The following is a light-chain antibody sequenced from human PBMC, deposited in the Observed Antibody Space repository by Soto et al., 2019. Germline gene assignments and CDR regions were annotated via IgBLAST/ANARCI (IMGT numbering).Light chain of an antibody. CDR3: HQYNIWPPVT. CDR1: QSVNIN. CDR2: GAS. V-gene: IGKV3-15*01. Sequence: EIVMTQSPATLSVSPGERATLSCRASQSVNINLAWYQQKPGQAPRLLIYGASTRATGFPARFSGSGSGTEFTLTINSLQSEDSAVYYCHQYNIWPPVTFGGGTKVDIK. J-gene: IGKJ4*01.